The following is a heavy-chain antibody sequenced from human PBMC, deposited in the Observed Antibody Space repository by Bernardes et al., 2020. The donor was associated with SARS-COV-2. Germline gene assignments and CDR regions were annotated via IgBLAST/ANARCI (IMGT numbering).Heavy chain of an antibody. CDR2: LHEDVTIT. D-gene: IGHD2-21*01. V-gene: IGHV3-74*01. Sequence: GGSLRLSCVVSGLTFNRFWMHWVRQAPGKGLEWVSRLHEDVTITSYADSVKGRFTISRDNAKSTLYLQMHSLRAEDTATYYCVRGLAGAWGTWGQGTLIT. J-gene: IGHJ4*02. CDR3: VRGLAGAWGT. CDR1: GLTFNRFW.